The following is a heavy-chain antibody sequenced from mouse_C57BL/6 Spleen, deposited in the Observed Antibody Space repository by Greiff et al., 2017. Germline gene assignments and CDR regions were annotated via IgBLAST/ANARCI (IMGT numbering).Heavy chain of an antibody. V-gene: IGHV14-1*01. CDR1: GFNIKDYS. CDR2: IDPEDGDT. J-gene: IGHJ3*01. CDR3: TTYYGSSLWFAY. D-gene: IGHD1-1*01. Sequence: VQLQQSGAELVRPGASVKLSCTASGFNIKDYSMHWVKQSPEQGLEWIGRIDPEDGDTEYAPKFQGKATMTADTSSNTAYLQLSSLTSENTAVYYCTTYYGSSLWFAYWGQGTLVTVSA.